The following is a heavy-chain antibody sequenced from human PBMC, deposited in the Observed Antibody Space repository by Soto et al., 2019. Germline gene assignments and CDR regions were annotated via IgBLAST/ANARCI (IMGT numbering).Heavy chain of an antibody. CDR2: IYHSGST. CDR3: ARAVQLDRRMNNWFDP. J-gene: IGHJ5*02. V-gene: IGHV4-31*02. CDR1: GGSISSGGY. Sequence: PSETLSLTCTVSGGSISSGGYWSWIRQHPGKGLEWFGYIYHSGSTYYNPSLKSRLTMSVDTSQNQFSLKLISVTAADTAVYYCARAVQLDRRMNNWFDPWGQGIQVTVSA. D-gene: IGHD1-1*01.